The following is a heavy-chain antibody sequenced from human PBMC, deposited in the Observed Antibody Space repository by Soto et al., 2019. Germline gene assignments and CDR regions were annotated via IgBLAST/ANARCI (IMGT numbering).Heavy chain of an antibody. CDR1: GFNVSSNY. CDR2: IYSGGST. Sequence: EVQLVESGGGLIQPGGFLRLSCAASGFNVSSNYMSWVRQAPGKGLEWLSVIYSGGSTYYAESVKGRFTISRDNSKNTLNLQMNALRVEDTAVYYCARGPHVGISTSWGQGTLVTVSS. D-gene: IGHD2-2*01. J-gene: IGHJ4*02. V-gene: IGHV3-53*01. CDR3: ARGPHVGISTS.